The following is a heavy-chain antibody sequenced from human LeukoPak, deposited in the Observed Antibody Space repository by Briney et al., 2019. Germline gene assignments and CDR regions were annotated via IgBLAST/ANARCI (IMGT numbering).Heavy chain of an antibody. D-gene: IGHD2-2*01. J-gene: IGHJ6*02. V-gene: IGHV4-59*12. CDR2: IYYSGST. Sequence: SETLSLTCTVSGGSINSDYWNWIRQPPGKGLEWIGYIYYSGSTKYNPSLESRVTMSVDTSKNQFSLKLSSVTAADTALYYCAREERGCSSTSCYSYYYYGMDVWGQGTTVTVSS. CDR3: AREERGCSSTSCYSYYYYGMDV. CDR1: GGSINSDY.